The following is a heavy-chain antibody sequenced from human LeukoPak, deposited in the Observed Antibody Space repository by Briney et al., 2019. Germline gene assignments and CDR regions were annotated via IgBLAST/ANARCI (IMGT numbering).Heavy chain of an antibody. D-gene: IGHD3-3*01. CDR1: GGSISSYY. CDR2: IYYSGST. V-gene: IGHV4-59*01. J-gene: IGHJ6*02. CDR3: ARDDLYYGMDV. Sequence: SETLSLTCTVSGGSISSYYWSWIRQPPGKGLEWIGYIYYSGSTNYNPSLKSRATISVDTSKNQFSLKLSSVTAADTAVYYCARDDLYYGMDVWGQGTTVTVSS.